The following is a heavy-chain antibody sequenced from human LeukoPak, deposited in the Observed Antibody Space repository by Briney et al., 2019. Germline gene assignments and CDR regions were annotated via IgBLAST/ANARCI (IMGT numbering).Heavy chain of an antibody. CDR3: ARAGDSSSWYYFDY. J-gene: IGHJ4*02. Sequence: GGSLRLSCAASGFTFSSYAMSWVRQAPGKGLEWVSAISGSGGSTYYADSVKGRFTISRDNAKNSLYLQMNSLRAEDTAVYYCARAGDSSSWYYFDYWGQGTLVTVSS. CDR1: GFTFSSYA. CDR2: ISGSGGST. V-gene: IGHV3-23*01. D-gene: IGHD6-13*01.